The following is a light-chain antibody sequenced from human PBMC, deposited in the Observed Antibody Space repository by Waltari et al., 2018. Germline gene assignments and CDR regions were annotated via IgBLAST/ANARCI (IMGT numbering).Light chain of an antibody. J-gene: IGLJ2*01. V-gene: IGLV2-14*03. CDR3: SSYASSSTLVV. CDR2: DVT. CDR1: LSDVGGYEY. Sequence: QSALTQPASVSGSPGHSITISCTGTLSDVGGYEYVSCYQQHPYKAPKLMIYDVTNRPSGVSNRFSGSKSGNTASLTISGLQAEDEADYYCSSYASSSTLVVFGGGTKLTVL.